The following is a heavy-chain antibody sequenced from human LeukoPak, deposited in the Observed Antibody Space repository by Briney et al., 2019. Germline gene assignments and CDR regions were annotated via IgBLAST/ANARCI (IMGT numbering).Heavy chain of an antibody. V-gene: IGHV3-48*03. J-gene: IGHJ4*02. CDR3: ARGLGMDDY. Sequence: GGSLRLSCAASDFAFNIYDMNWVRRAPGKGLEWVAYISAGGDTTFYAKSAKGRFTISRDNAQQSLSLQMYSLRDEDTAVYYCARGLGMDDYWGQGTLVTVSS. CDR1: DFAFNIYD. CDR2: ISAGGDTT. D-gene: IGHD5/OR15-5a*01.